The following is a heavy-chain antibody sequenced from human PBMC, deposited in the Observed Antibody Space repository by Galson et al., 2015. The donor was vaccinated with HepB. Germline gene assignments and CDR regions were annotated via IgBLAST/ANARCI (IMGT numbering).Heavy chain of an antibody. CDR2: IYYSGNT. CDR3: AGRVGSSWSYFDY. V-gene: IGHV4-59*01. D-gene: IGHD6-13*01. Sequence: ETLSLTCTVSGGSMSSYYWSWIRQPPGKGLEWIGYIYYSGNTNYNPSLKSRVTISVDTSKNQFSLKLSSVTAADTAVYYCAGRVGSSWSYFDYWGQGTLVTVSS. CDR1: GGSMSSYY. J-gene: IGHJ4*02.